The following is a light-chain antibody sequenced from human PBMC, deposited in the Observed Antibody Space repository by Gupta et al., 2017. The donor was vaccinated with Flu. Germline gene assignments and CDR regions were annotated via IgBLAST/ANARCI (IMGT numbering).Light chain of an antibody. V-gene: IGLV8-61*01. J-gene: IGLJ3*02. Sequence: QTVVTQEPSFSVSPGGTVTLTCGLTSGSVSTSPYPSWFQQTPGQAPRTLIYKTNTRSSGVPDRFSGSILGNKAALTITGAQADDESDYYCVLYMSSGSWVFGGGTKLTVL. CDR1: SGSVSTSPY. CDR3: VLYMSSGSWV. CDR2: KTN.